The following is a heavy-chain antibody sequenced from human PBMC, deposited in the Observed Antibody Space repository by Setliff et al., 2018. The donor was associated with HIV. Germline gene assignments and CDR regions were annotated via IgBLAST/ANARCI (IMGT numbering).Heavy chain of an antibody. Sequence: PGESLKISCAASGFSFDDYGMNWVRQVPGKGLEWVSAISRNGGSTAYADSVKGRFTISRDNAKNSLYLQMNSLRAEDTGLYHCVRGDWNNGLDVWGQGTTVTVS. CDR2: ISRNGGST. CDR1: GFSFDDYG. V-gene: IGHV3-20*01. D-gene: IGHD1-1*01. CDR3: VRGDWNNGLDV. J-gene: IGHJ6*02.